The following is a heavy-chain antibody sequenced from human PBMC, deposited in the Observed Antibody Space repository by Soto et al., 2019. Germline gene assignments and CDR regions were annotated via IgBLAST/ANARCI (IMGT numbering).Heavy chain of an antibody. Sequence: SVKISCKASRYTLTSYYIHLLRQAPGPGLEWMGWINPYTCGMNYAQKFQGRVTMTRDTSVATAYMDLSRLTFDDTAPYYCARDINVYDPDYLAQGTPVTVSS. CDR1: RYTLTSYY. J-gene: IGHJ4*02. V-gene: IGHV1-2*02. D-gene: IGHD5-12*01. CDR3: ARDINVYDPDY. CDR2: INPYTCGM.